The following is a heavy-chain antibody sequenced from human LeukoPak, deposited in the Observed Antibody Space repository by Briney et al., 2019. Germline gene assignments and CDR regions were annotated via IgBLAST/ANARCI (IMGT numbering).Heavy chain of an antibody. Sequence: GGSLRLSCAASGFTFSSYGMHWVRQAPGKGLEWVAFIRYDGSNKYYADSVKGRFTISRDNSKSTLYLQMNSLRAEDTAVYYCAKGILRYGDYPNWGQGTLVTVSS. CDR3: AKGILRYGDYPN. CDR2: IRYDGSNK. J-gene: IGHJ4*02. V-gene: IGHV3-30*02. CDR1: GFTFSSYG. D-gene: IGHD4-17*01.